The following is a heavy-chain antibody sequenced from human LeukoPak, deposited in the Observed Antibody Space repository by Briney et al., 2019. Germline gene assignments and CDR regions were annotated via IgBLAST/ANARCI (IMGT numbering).Heavy chain of an antibody. V-gene: IGHV4-59*08. CDR3: ASNGFSGSYSAEYFQH. CDR1: GGSISSYY. Sequence: SETLSLTCTVSGGSISSYYWSWIRQPPGKGLEWIGYIYYSGSTNYNPSLKSRVTISVDTSKNQFSLKLSSETAADTAVYYCASNGFSGSYSAEYFQHWGQGTLVTVSS. J-gene: IGHJ1*01. D-gene: IGHD1-26*01. CDR2: IYYSGST.